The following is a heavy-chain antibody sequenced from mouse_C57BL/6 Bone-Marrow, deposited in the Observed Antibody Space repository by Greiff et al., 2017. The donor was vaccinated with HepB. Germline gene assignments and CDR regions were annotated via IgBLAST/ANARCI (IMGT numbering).Heavy chain of an antibody. V-gene: IGHV1-53*01. CDR3: ASHTVVYLWYFDV. CDR1: GYTFTSYW. D-gene: IGHD1-1*01. CDR2: INTSNGGT. J-gene: IGHJ1*03. Sequence: QVQLQQPGTELVKPGASVKLSCKASGYTFTSYWMHWVKQRPGQGLEWIGNINTSNGGTNYNEKFKSKATLTVDKAACTAYMQLSSLTSEDYAVYCCASHTVVYLWYFDVWGTGTTVTVSS.